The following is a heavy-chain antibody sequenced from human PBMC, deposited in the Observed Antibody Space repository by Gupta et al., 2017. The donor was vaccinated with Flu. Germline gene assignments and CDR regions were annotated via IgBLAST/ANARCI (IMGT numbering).Heavy chain of an antibody. CDR2: ISSHTGFT. Sequence: QVHLVESGGGLVKPGGSLKLSCAASAFTLSEYYMSWIRQAPGKGLEWVSYISSHTGFTKYGDSVEGRFTISRDNAKNSLYLQMNSLRVEDTAVYYCARDVGQLKDDYWGQGTLVIVSS. CDR3: ARDVGQLKDDY. D-gene: IGHD3-3*01. V-gene: IGHV3-11*05. CDR1: AFTLSEYY. J-gene: IGHJ4*02.